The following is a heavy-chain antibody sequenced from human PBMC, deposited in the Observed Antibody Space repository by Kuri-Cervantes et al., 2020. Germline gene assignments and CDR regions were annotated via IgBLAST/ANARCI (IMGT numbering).Heavy chain of an antibody. D-gene: IGHD3-22*01. V-gene: IGHV1-2*02. CDR2: INPNSGGT. Sequence: ASVKVSCKASGYTFTGYYMHWVRQAPGQGLEWMGWINPNSGGTNYAQKLQGRVTMTTDTSTSTAYMELRSLRSDDTAVYYCARDRDTYYYDSSGYPDAFDIWGQGTMVTVSS. CDR3: ARDRDTYYYDSSGYPDAFDI. CDR1: GYTFTGYY. J-gene: IGHJ3*02.